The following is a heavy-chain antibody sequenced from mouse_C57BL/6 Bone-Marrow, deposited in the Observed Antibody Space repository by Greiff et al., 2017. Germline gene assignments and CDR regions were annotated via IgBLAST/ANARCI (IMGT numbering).Heavy chain of an antibody. J-gene: IGHJ4*01. D-gene: IGHD1-1*01. CDR1: GYTFTDYY. CDR3: ARYGGYYAMDY. V-gene: IGHV1-19*01. Sequence: EVQGVESGPVLVKPGASVKMSCKASGYTFTDYYMNWVKQSHGKSLEWIGVINPYNGGTSYNQKFKGKATLTVDTSSSTAYMELNSLTSEDSAVYYCARYGGYYAMDYWGQGTSVTVSS. CDR2: INPYNGGT.